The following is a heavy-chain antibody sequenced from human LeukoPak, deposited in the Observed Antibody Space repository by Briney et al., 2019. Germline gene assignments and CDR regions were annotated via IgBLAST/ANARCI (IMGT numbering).Heavy chain of an antibody. V-gene: IGHV3-30*18. D-gene: IGHD5-12*01. J-gene: IGHJ4*02. Sequence: PGGSLRLSCAASGFTFSSYGMRWVRQAPGKGLEGVAVISYDGSNKYYADSVKGRFTISRDNSKNTLYLQMNSLRAEDTAVYYCAKDGGYSGYWGQGTLVTVSS. CDR2: ISYDGSNK. CDR3: AKDGGYSGY. CDR1: GFTFSSYG.